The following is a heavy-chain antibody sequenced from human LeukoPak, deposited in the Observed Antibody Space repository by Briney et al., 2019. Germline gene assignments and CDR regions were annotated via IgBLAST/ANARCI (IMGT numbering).Heavy chain of an antibody. CDR2: IKQDGSEK. CDR3: ASSSWYVSYVY. J-gene: IGHJ4*02. Sequence: PGGSLRLSCAASGFTFSSYWMSWVRQAPGKGLEWVANIKQDGSEKYYVDSVKGRFTISRDNAKNSLYLQMNSLRAEDTAVYYCASSSWYVSYVYWGQGTLVTVSS. V-gene: IGHV3-7*01. D-gene: IGHD6-13*01. CDR1: GFTFSSYW.